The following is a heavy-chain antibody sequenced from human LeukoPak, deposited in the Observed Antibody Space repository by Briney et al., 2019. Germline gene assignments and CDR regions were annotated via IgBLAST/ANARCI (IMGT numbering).Heavy chain of an antibody. CDR3: ARGGYYYDSSGYDAFDI. Sequence: NPSETLSLTCTVSGGSISSSSYYWGWIRQPPGKGLEWIGSIYYSGSTYYNPSLKSRVTISVDTSKNQFSLKLSSVTAADTAVYYCARGGYYYDSSGYDAFDIWGQGTMVTVSS. V-gene: IGHV4-39*07. D-gene: IGHD3-22*01. J-gene: IGHJ3*02. CDR1: GGSISSSSYY. CDR2: IYYSGST.